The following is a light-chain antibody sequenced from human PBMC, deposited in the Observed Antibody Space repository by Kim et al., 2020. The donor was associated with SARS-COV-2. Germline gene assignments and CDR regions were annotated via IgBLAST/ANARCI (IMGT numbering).Light chain of an antibody. CDR2: AAS. V-gene: IGKV1-9*01. CDR3: QQLNLYPPT. CDR1: QSISNY. Sequence: DIQLTQSPSFLSASVGDRVTITCRASQSISNYLAWNQQEPGKAPKLLIYAASALQTGVPSRVSGSGSGTEFTLTISSLQPEDVATYYCQQLNLYPPTFSGGTKVDIK. J-gene: IGKJ4*01.